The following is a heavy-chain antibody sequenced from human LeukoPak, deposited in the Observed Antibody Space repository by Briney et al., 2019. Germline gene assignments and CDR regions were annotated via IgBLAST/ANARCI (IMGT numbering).Heavy chain of an antibody. Sequence: SGGSLTLSCAASGFTFSSYGMHWVRQAPGKGLEWVAVISSDGSDKYYADSVKGRFTISRDNAKNSLYLQMNSLRAEDTAVYYCARAMTSWGQGTLVTVSS. CDR2: ISSDGSDK. V-gene: IGHV3-33*08. CDR1: GFTFSSYG. CDR3: ARAMTS. D-gene: IGHD4-11*01. J-gene: IGHJ4*02.